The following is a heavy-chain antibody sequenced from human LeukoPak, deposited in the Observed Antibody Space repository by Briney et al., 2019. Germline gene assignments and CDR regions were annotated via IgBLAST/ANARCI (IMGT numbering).Heavy chain of an antibody. Sequence: ASVKVSCKASGGTFSSYAISWVRQAPGQGLEWMGRIIPILGIPNYAQKLQGRVTITADKSTSTAYMELSSLRSEDTAVYYCARVPTVTPYYYYYGMDVWGQGTTVTVS. CDR3: ARVPTVTPYYYYYGMDV. CDR1: GGTFSSYA. J-gene: IGHJ6*02. V-gene: IGHV1-69*04. D-gene: IGHD4-17*01. CDR2: IIPILGIP.